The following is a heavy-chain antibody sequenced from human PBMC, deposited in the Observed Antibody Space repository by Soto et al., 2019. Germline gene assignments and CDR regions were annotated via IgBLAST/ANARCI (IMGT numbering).Heavy chain of an antibody. J-gene: IGHJ4*02. V-gene: IGHV1-58*02. D-gene: IGHD2-15*01. CDR3: AADSRYCSGGNCEAY. CDR1: GFTFTSSA. Sequence: QMQLVQSGPEVKKPGTSVKVSCKASGFTFTSSAMQWVRQARGQRLEWIGWIVVGSGHTNYAQKFQERVTITRDMATTTAYTELSSLRSEDTAVYYCAADSRYCSGGNCEAYWGQGTLVTVSS. CDR2: IVVGSGHT.